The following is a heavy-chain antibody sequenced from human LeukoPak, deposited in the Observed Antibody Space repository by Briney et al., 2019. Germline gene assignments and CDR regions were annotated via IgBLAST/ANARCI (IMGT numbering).Heavy chain of an antibody. J-gene: IGHJ6*03. D-gene: IGHD6-13*01. Sequence: GASVKVSCKASGYTFTSYDINWVRQATGQGLEWMGWMNPNSGNTGYAQKFQGRVTMTRNTSISTAYMELSSLRSEDTAVYYCARAITRSSWYQYYYYYYYMDVWGKGTTVTVSS. V-gene: IGHV1-8*01. CDR3: ARAITRSSWYQYYYYYYYMDV. CDR2: MNPNSGNT. CDR1: GYTFTSYD.